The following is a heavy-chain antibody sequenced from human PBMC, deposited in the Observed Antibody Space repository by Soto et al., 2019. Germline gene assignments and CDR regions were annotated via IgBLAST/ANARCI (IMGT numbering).Heavy chain of an antibody. CDR3: ARDTGDGTFDF. CDR2: IIPIFGTA. J-gene: IGHJ4*02. D-gene: IGHD7-27*01. V-gene: IGHV1-69*06. Sequence: SVKGSCKASLGTCSSYAISWVRQAPGEGLEWMGGIIPIFGTANYAQKFQDRVTISRDTSASTAYMELTSLRSEDTAVYYCARDTGDGTFDFWGQGTLVTVSS. CDR1: LGTCSSYA.